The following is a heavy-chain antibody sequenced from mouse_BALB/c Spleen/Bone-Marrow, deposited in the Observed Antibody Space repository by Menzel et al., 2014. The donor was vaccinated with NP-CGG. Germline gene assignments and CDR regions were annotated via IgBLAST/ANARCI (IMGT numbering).Heavy chain of an antibody. CDR2: ISSGGSYT. D-gene: IGHD2-4*01. J-gene: IGHJ3*01. CDR3: ARKSYYDYDGRPWFAY. Sequence: EVQRVESGGGLVKPGGSLKLPCAASGFTFSSYAMSWVRQTPEKRLEWVATISSGGSYTYYPDSVKGRFTISRDNAKNTLYLQMSSLRSEDTAMYYCARKSYYDYDGRPWFAYWGQGTLVTVSA. CDR1: GFTFSSYA. V-gene: IGHV5-9-3*01.